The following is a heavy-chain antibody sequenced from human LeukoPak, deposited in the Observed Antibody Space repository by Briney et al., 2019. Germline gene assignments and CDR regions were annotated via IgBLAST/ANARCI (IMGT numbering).Heavy chain of an antibody. Sequence: GGSLRLSCAASGFTFSTFAMNWVRQAPGKGLEWLSGISGNGGSTSHAASLKGRFNISRDNSKNTLYLEMNSLRVDDTAAYFCARAKKGTPLPISYYYYAMDVWGPGTTVTVSS. D-gene: IGHD1/OR15-1a*01. CDR3: ARAKKGTPLPISYYYYAMDV. CDR2: ISGNGGST. V-gene: IGHV3-23*01. CDR1: GFTFSTFA. J-gene: IGHJ6*02.